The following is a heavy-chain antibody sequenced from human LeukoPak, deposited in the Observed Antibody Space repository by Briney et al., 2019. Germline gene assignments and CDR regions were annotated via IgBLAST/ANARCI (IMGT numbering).Heavy chain of an antibody. J-gene: IGHJ4*02. V-gene: IGHV3-48*04. Sequence: PGGSLRPSCAATGFPLSSCSMNWGRQGHGKGLEWVSSINNSGNTIYYADSVKGRFTISRDNSKNSLYLQMNSLRAEDTAVYYCASGAQSDYWGQGTLVTVSS. CDR3: ASGAQSDY. CDR1: GFPLSSCS. CDR2: INNSGNTI. D-gene: IGHD1-26*01.